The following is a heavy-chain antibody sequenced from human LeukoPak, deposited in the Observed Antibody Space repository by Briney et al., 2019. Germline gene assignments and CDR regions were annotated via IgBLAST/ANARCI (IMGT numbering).Heavy chain of an antibody. V-gene: IGHV3-33*01. J-gene: IGHJ4*02. D-gene: IGHD5-18*01. Sequence: GGSLRLSCAASGFTFSSYGMHWVRQAPGKGLEWVAVIWYDGSNKYYADSVKGQSTISRGNSKNTLYLQMNSLRAEDTAVYYCARMIGPQLWPNFDYWGQGTLVTVSS. CDR2: IWYDGSNK. CDR3: ARMIGPQLWPNFDY. CDR1: GFTFSSYG.